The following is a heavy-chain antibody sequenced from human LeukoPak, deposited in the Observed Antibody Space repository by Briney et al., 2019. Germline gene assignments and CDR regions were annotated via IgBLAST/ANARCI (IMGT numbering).Heavy chain of an antibody. CDR2: INPNNGGT. CDR3: TRGPNIYGSGRSWFDP. D-gene: IGHD3-10*01. CDR1: GYSFTDYY. J-gene: IGHJ5*02. V-gene: IGHV1-2*02. Sequence: ASVKVSCKASGYSFTDYYVHWVRQAPGQGLEWMGWINPNNGGTNYAQKFQGRVTMTRDTSIRTVYMELTWLRSDDTAVYYCTRGPNIYGSGRSWFDPWGQGTLVTASS.